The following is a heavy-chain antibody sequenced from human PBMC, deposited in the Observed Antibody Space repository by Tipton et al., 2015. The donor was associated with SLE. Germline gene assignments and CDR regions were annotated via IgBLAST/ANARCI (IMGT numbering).Heavy chain of an antibody. V-gene: IGHV4-59*07. CDR2: IYYSGST. J-gene: IGHJ3*02. Sequence: TLSLTCTVSGGSFSSYYWSWIRQPPGQGLEWIGYIYYSGSTNYNPSPKRRVTISIDTPKNQFFLKLNSVTAADTAVYNCARYSGSHWGAFDILGQGTLVTVSS. CDR1: GGSFSSYY. CDR3: ARYSGSHWGAFDI. D-gene: IGHD1-26*01.